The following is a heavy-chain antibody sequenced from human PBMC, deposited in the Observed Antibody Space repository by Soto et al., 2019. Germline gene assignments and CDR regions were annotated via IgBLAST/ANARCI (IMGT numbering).Heavy chain of an antibody. CDR3: ARMATFGSLNWFDP. D-gene: IGHD3-16*01. V-gene: IGHV1-8*02. CDR1: GYTFSNYG. CDR2: MSLGSDDT. Sequence: ASVKFSCKTSGYTFSNYGITWVRQAPGQRLEWMGWMSLGSDDTRYAQKFQGRVTMTRDISTATAYMELSSLRSDDTATYYCARMATFGSLNWFDPWGQGTLVTVSS. J-gene: IGHJ5*02.